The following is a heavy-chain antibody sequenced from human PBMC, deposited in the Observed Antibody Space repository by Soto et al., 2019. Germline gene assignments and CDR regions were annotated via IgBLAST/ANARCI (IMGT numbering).Heavy chain of an antibody. D-gene: IGHD2-2*01. CDR1: GFTVSSYS. J-gene: IGHJ5*02. CDR3: AKEKISTSCCNWFDP. V-gene: IGHV3-21*04. Sequence: PGGSLRLSCAASGFTVSSYSMNWIRQAPGKGLEWVSSISSSSSYIYYADSVKGRFTISRDNAKNSLYLQMNSLRAEDTAVYYCAKEKISTSCCNWFDPWGQGTLVTVSS. CDR2: ISSSSSYI.